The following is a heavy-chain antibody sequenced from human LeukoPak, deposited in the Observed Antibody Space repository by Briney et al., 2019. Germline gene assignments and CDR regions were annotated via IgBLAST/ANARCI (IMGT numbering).Heavy chain of an antibody. CDR3: ARGRYSSSWYSDY. CDR2: ISGSAGTK. V-gene: IGHV3-48*03. Sequence: GGSLRLFCAASGFTFSSYEMNWVRQAPGKGLEWVSYISGSAGTKYYADSVKGRFTISRDNAKNSLYLQMNSLRAEDTAVYYCARGRYSSSWYSDYWGQGTLVTVSS. CDR1: GFTFSSYE. J-gene: IGHJ4*02. D-gene: IGHD6-13*01.